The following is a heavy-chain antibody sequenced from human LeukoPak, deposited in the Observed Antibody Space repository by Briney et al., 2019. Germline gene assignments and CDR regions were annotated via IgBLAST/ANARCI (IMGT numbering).Heavy chain of an antibody. J-gene: IGHJ4*02. Sequence: GGSLRLSCAASGFTFDDYAMHWVRQAPGKGLEWVSGISWNSGSIGYADSVKGRFTISRDNAKNSLYLQMNSLRAEDTALYYCARKYSSGWYDYWGQGTLVTVSS. CDR3: ARKYSSGWYDY. CDR2: ISWNSGSI. CDR1: GFTFDDYA. D-gene: IGHD6-19*01. V-gene: IGHV3-9*01.